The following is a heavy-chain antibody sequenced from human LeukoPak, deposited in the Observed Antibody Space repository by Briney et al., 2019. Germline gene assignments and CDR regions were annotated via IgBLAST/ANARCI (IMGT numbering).Heavy chain of an antibody. Sequence: GGSLRLSCATSGFTFNSYAMSWVRQPPGKGLEWVSGLSGSGGDTDYADPVKGRFTISRDNSRNTLYLQMNSLRSEDTAVYYCAKDAMATVTYFDYWGQGSLVTVSS. CDR2: LSGSGGDT. V-gene: IGHV3-23*01. J-gene: IGHJ4*02. CDR3: AKDAMATVTYFDY. CDR1: GFTFNSYA. D-gene: IGHD4-17*01.